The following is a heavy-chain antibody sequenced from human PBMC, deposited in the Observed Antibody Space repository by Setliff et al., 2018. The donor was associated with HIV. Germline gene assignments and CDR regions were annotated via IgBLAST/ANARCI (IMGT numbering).Heavy chain of an antibody. CDR2: IYARGST. Sequence: SQTLSLTCAVSGYAISSGYYWGWIRRPPGKGLEWIGSIYARGSTYYNPSLKSRVTISVDTSKSQFSLKLSSVTAADTAVYYCARELLRSWDGSENSYKPYYFDYWGQGTLVTVSS. D-gene: IGHD3-10*01. CDR3: ARELLRSWDGSENSYKPYYFDY. J-gene: IGHJ4*02. V-gene: IGHV4-38-2*02. CDR1: GYAISSGYY.